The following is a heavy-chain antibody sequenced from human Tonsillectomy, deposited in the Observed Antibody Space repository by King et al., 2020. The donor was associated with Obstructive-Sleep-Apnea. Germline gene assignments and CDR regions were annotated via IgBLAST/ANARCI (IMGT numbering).Heavy chain of an antibody. CDR2: VNGDGGTA. D-gene: IGHD2-15*01. Sequence: VQLVESGGGLVRPGESLRLSCVVSGFNFRNHWMHWVRQAPGKGLVWVSRVNGDGGTATYADAGRGRFTISRDNAKNTFYLQLDSLGAEDTAVYYCARGVQDTRDYFDFWGRGALVTVSP. V-gene: IGHV3-74*01. CDR3: ARGVQDTRDYFDF. J-gene: IGHJ4*02. CDR1: GFNFRNHW.